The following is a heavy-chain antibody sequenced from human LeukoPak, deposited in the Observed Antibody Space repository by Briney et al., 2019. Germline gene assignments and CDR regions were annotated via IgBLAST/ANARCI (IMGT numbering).Heavy chain of an antibody. CDR2: IKQDGSEK. Sequence: GSLRLSCAASGFTFSSYWMSWVRQAPGKGLEWVANIKQDGSEKYYVDSVKGRFTISRDNAKNSLYLQMNSLRAEDTAVYYCARERVRDGYNYQDYWGQGTLVTVSS. J-gene: IGHJ4*02. CDR3: ARERVRDGYNYQDY. D-gene: IGHD5-24*01. V-gene: IGHV3-7*01. CDR1: GFTFSSYW.